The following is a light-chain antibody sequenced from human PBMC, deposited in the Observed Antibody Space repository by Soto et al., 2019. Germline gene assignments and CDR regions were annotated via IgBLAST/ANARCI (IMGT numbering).Light chain of an antibody. CDR2: AAF. V-gene: IGKV1-39*01. Sequence: DIQMTQSPSSLSASVGDRVTITCRASQSISNYFNWYQQKPGKAPKLLIYAAFSLESGVPSRFSGGGSGTDFTLAISSLQPEDFANYYCQQAYSTPLTFGGGTKVDIK. CDR3: QQAYSTPLT. J-gene: IGKJ4*01. CDR1: QSISNY.